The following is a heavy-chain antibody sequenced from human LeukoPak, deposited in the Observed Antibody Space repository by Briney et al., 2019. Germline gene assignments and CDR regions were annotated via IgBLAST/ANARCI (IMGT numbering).Heavy chain of an antibody. V-gene: IGHV1-2*02. D-gene: IGHD3-10*01. Sequence: GASVKVSCKASGYTFTGYYMHWVRQAPGQGLEWMGWINPNSGGTNYAQKLQGRVTMTTDTSTSTAYMELRSLRSDDTAVYYCARDTSSAGGYYYGSGSSDYFDYRGQGTLVTVSS. CDR3: ARDTSSAGGYYYGSGSSDYFDY. J-gene: IGHJ4*02. CDR2: INPNSGGT. CDR1: GYTFTGYY.